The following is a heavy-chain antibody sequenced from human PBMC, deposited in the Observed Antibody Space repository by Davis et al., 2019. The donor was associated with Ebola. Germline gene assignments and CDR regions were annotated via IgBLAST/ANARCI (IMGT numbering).Heavy chain of an antibody. V-gene: IGHV4-59*01. Sequence: SETLSLTCIVSGGSISSYYWSWIRQPPGKGLEWIGYIYYSGSTNYNPSLKSRVTISVDTSKNQFSLKLSSVTAADTAVYYCARPRDFGYGDPFDLWGQGAVVTVSP. CDR1: GGSISSYY. CDR3: ARPRDFGYGDPFDL. J-gene: IGHJ3*01. D-gene: IGHD5-18*01. CDR2: IYYSGST.